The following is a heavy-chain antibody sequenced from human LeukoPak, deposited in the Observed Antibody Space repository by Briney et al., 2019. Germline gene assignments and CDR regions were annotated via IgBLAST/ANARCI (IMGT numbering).Heavy chain of an antibody. V-gene: IGHV3-73*01. Sequence: GGSLRLSCAASGFTFSGSAMHWVRQAPGKGLEWVGRIRSKANSYATAYAASVKGRFTISRDDSKNTAYLQMNSLKTEDTAVYDCTRHANPDCSGGSCYSGRTDYWGQGTLVTVSS. D-gene: IGHD2-15*01. CDR3: TRHANPDCSGGSCYSGRTDY. CDR2: IRSKANSYAT. J-gene: IGHJ4*02. CDR1: GFTFSGSA.